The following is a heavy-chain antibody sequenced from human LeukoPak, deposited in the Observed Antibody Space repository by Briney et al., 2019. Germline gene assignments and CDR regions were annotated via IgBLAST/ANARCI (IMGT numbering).Heavy chain of an antibody. CDR2: VSYDGRNE. Sequence: GGSLRLSCAASGFIFTDYAMHWVRQPPGKGLEWVALVSYDGRNENYADSVKGRFTVSRDNAKNSLYLQLNSLGAEDTAVYYCATRYCTIPACRASSYHCMDNWGKGTTVTVSS. D-gene: IGHD2-8*01. CDR1: GFIFTDYA. V-gene: IGHV3-30*04. J-gene: IGHJ6*03. CDR3: ATRYCTIPACRASSYHCMDN.